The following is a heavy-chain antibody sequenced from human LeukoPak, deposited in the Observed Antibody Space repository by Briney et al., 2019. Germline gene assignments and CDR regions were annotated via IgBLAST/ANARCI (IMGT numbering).Heavy chain of an antibody. CDR3: AKDDDYRDYDY. Sequence: SLRLSCAASGFTFSTYGMHWARQAPGKGLEWVAVIWNEGSNKYYADSVKGRFTISRDNSKNTLYLQMNSLRAEDTAVYYCAKDDDYRDYDYWGQGTLVTVSS. CDR2: IWNEGSNK. J-gene: IGHJ4*02. CDR1: GFTFSTYG. D-gene: IGHD4-17*01. V-gene: IGHV3-33*06.